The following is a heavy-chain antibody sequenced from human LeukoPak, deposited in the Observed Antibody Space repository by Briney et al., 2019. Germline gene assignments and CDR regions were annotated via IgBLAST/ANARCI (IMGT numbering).Heavy chain of an antibody. D-gene: IGHD2-15*01. CDR1: GFTFSDYG. CDR3: VRYCNGGSCYRAAFDV. J-gene: IGHJ3*01. Sequence: GGSLRLSCAASGFTFSDYGMYWVRQAPGKGLEWVALIWYDGGKKYYTDSVRGRFTISRDNSKNTLYLQMDSLRAEDTAVYYCVRYCNGGSCYRAAFDVWGPGTMVTVSS. CDR2: IWYDGGKK. V-gene: IGHV3-33*01.